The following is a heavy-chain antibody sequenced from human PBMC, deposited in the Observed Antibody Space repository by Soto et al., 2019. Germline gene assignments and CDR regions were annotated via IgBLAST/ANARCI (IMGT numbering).Heavy chain of an antibody. CDR2: ISSSSSYI. CDR3: ARDGKDYDILTGYYYYYGMDV. Sequence: GGSLRLSCAASGFTFSSYSMNWVRQAPGKGLEWVSSISSSSSYIYYADSVKGRFTISRDNAKNSLYLQMNSLRAEDTAVYYCARDGKDYDILTGYYYYYGMDVWGQGTTVTVSS. V-gene: IGHV3-21*01. CDR1: GFTFSSYS. D-gene: IGHD3-9*01. J-gene: IGHJ6*02.